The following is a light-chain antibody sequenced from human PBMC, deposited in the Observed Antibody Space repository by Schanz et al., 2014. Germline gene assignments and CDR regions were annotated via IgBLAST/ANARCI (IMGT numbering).Light chain of an antibody. V-gene: IGKV3-20*01. J-gene: IGKJ4*01. CDR2: GAS. CDR3: QQYDSPPLT. Sequence: EIVLTQSPGTLSLSPGERATLSCRASQTVSNNYLAWYQQKPGQAPRLLIYGASSRATGIPDRFRGSGSGTDFTLTISSLQSEDFAVYYCQQYDSPPLTFGGGTKVEIK. CDR1: QTVSNNY.